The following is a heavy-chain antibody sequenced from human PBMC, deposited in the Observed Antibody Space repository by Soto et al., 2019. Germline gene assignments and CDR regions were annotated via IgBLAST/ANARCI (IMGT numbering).Heavy chain of an antibody. Sequence: QITLKESGPTLVKPTQTLTLTCTFSGFSLSPSGVGVGWIRQPPGKALEWLALIYWDDDKRYSPSLKSRLNITKDTPKNQVVLTMTNMDPVDTATYYCAHFTPDYSSYDAFDIWGQGTIVTVSS. CDR3: AHFTPDYSSYDAFDI. D-gene: IGHD4-4*01. V-gene: IGHV2-5*02. CDR2: IYWDDDK. CDR1: GFSLSPSGVG. J-gene: IGHJ3*02.